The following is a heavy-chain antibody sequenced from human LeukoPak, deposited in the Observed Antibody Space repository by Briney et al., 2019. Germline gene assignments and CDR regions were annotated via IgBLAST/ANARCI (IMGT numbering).Heavy chain of an antibody. CDR2: ISGSGGST. CDR1: GFTFSSYA. D-gene: IGHD4-17*01. J-gene: IGHJ4*02. Sequence: PGGSLRLSCAASGFTFSSYAMSWVRQALGKGLEWVSAISGSGGSTYYADSVKGRFTISRDNSKNTLYLQMNSLRAEDTAVYYCAKDPGKTVTHSSIYFDYWGQGTLVTVSS. CDR3: AKDPGKTVTHSSIYFDY. V-gene: IGHV3-23*01.